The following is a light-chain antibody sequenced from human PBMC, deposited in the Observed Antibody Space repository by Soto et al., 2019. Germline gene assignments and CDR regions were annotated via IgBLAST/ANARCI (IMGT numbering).Light chain of an antibody. Sequence: EIVLTQSPGTLSLSPGERATLSCRASQSVSSSYLAWYQLKPGQAPRLLIYGASSRATGIPDRFSGSGSGTDFTLTISRLEPEDFAVYFCQLYGSSPPRYTFGQGTKVDIK. CDR1: QSVSSSY. V-gene: IGKV3-20*01. CDR3: QLYGSSPPRYT. CDR2: GAS. J-gene: IGKJ2*01.